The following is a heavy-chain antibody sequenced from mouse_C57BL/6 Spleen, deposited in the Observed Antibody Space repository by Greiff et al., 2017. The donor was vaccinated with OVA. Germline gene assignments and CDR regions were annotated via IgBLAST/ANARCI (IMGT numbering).Heavy chain of an antibody. Sequence: EVQLQQSGAELVRPGASVKLSCTASGFNIKDDYMHWVKQRPEQGLEWIGWIDPENGDTEYASKFQGKATITADTSSNTAYLQLSSLTSEDTAVYYCITSIYYGSTQFAYWGQGTLVTVSA. D-gene: IGHD1-1*01. CDR1: GFNIKDDY. CDR3: ITSIYYGSTQFAY. V-gene: IGHV14-4*01. CDR2: IDPENGDT. J-gene: IGHJ3*01.